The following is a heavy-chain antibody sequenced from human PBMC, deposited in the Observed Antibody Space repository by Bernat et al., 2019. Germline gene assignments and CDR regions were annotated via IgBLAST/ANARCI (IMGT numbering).Heavy chain of an antibody. CDR1: GFSLSTSGVG. CDR2: IYWDDDK. J-gene: IGHJ4*02. CDR3: AHKAGLTNYDY. V-gene: IGHV2-5*02. Sequence: QITLKESGPTLVKPTQTLTLTCTFSGFSLSTSGVGVGWIRQPPGKALEWLALIYWDDDKRYSPSLKSRLTITKNTAQNQVVLTMTNMDPVNPATYYRAHKAGLTNYDYWGQGTLVTVSS.